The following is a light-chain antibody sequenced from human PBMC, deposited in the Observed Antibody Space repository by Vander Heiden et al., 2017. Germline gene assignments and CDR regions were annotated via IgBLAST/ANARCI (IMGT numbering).Light chain of an antibody. CDR2: VNS. CDR1: SSNIAAGYD. CDR3: QAQDSSRSGYV. Sequence: QSVLPQPPSVSGSPGQRVPISCPGSSSNIAAGYDVHWYQQLTGTAPKLLIYVNSKRHSGVPERCSGSKYGTSAALATTGLQAEEEADYYCQAQDSSRSGYVFGTGTKGTVL. J-gene: IGLJ1*01. V-gene: IGLV1-40*01.